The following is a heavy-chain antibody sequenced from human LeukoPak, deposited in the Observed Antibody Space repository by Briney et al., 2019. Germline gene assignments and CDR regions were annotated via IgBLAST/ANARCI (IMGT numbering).Heavy chain of an antibody. V-gene: IGHV3-11*01. CDR2: ISSSGSTI. J-gene: IGHJ4*02. Sequence: KTGGSLRLSCAASGFCFSSFAMCWIRQAPGKGLEWVSYISSSGSTIYYADSVKGRFTISRDNAKNSLYLQMNSLRAEATAVYYCARVRGFRRHIDYWGQGTLVTVSS. CDR3: ARVRGFRRHIDY. D-gene: IGHD2/OR15-2a*01. CDR1: GFCFSSFA.